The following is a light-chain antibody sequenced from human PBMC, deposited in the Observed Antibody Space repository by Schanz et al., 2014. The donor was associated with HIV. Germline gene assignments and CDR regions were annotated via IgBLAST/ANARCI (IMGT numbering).Light chain of an antibody. V-gene: IGLV1-40*01. CDR2: DNT. CDR1: NSNIGATSH. J-gene: IGLJ2*01. CDR3: ISYTSDTVL. Sequence: QSVLTQPPSVSGAPGQGVTISCTGSNSNIGATSHVHWFQQLPGTAPKLLIFDNTHRPSGVPARFSGSKSGSSASLAISGLQSEDEADYYCISYTSDTVLFGGGTKLTVL.